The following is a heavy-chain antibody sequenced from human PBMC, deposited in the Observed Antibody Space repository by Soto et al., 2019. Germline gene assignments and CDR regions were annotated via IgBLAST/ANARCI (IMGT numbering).Heavy chain of an antibody. CDR1: GFTFSSYG. D-gene: IGHD4-4*01. CDR3: KMATITDDY. V-gene: IGHV3-30*03. Sequence: QVQLVESGGGVVQPGKSLRLSCAASGFTFSSYGMHWVRQAPGKGLEWVAVISYDGSNKYYADSVKGRFTISRDNSKNTLYLQMNSLRAEDTAVYYCKMATITDDYWGQGTLVTVSS. J-gene: IGHJ4*02. CDR2: ISYDGSNK.